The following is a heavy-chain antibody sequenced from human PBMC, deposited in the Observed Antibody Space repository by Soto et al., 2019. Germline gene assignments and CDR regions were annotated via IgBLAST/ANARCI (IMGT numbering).Heavy chain of an antibody. CDR2: IFYSGST. CDR1: GGSISSSSYF. CDR3: ARHPSDFWFDP. Sequence: SETLSLTCSVSGGSISSSSYFWGWIRQPPGKGLEWIGSIFYSGSTYYNPSLKSRVTVSVDTSKSQFSLKLSSVTAADTAVYYCARHPSDFWFDPWGQGTRVTVSS. D-gene: IGHD2-21*02. V-gene: IGHV4-39*01. J-gene: IGHJ5*02.